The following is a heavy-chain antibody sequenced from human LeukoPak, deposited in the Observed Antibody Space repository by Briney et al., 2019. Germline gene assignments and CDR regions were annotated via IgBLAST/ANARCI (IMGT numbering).Heavy chain of an antibody. CDR3: ARGPDSSGYYYFDY. D-gene: IGHD3-22*01. CDR2: IIPIFGTA. J-gene: IGHJ4*02. V-gene: IGHV1-69*13. Sequence: GASVKVSCKASGGTFSSYAISWVRQAPGQGLEWMGGIIPIFGTANYAQKFQGRVTITADESTSTAYMELSSLRSEDTAVYFCARGPDSSGYYYFDYWGQGTLVTVSS. CDR1: GGTFSSYA.